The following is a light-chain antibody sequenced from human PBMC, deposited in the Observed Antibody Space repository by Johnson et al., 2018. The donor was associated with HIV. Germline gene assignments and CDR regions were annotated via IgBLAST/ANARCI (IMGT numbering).Light chain of an antibody. CDR2: DNN. Sequence: QSVLTQPPSVSAAPGQTVNISCSGNVSNIESYFVSWYRQVPGTAPKLLIYDNNKRPSGIPGRFSGSKSGPSATLGITGLQTGDEADYYCGTWDSSLTSYVFGAGTKVTVL. V-gene: IGLV1-51*01. CDR3: GTWDSSLTSYV. CDR1: VSNIESYF. J-gene: IGLJ1*01.